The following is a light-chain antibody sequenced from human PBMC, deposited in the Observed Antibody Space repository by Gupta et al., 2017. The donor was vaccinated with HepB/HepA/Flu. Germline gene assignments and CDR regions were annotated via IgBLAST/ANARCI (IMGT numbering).Light chain of an antibody. J-gene: IGLJ2*01. CDR1: SSDVGAYNY. CDR2: GVN. Sequence: QSALTQPPSASGSPGQSVPIPYSGTSSDVGAYNYVTWYQQPPGKAPKLMIYGVNKRPSGVPDRFSGSKSGNTASLTVSGLQAEDEADYYCSSYAGSNNLVFGGGTKLTVL. CDR3: SSYAGSNNLV. V-gene: IGLV2-8*01.